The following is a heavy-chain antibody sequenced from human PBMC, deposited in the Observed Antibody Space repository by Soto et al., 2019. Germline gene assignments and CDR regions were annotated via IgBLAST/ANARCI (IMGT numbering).Heavy chain of an antibody. CDR3: TRQAGGASDS. J-gene: IGHJ4*02. D-gene: IGHD2-21*01. V-gene: IGHV4-39*01. CDR2: IYHSGRT. CDR1: GDSVTSISYY. Sequence: QLPLQESGPGLVKPSETLSLTCNVSGDSVTSISYYWGWIRQPPGKGLEWIGSIYHSGRTYHNPSLKGRITMSINTSKNQFSLMLNSVTAADTAVYYCTRQAGGASDSWGQGTLVTVSS.